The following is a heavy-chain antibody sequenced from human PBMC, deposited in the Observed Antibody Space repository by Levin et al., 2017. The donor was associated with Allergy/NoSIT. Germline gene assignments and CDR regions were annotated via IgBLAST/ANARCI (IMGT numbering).Heavy chain of an antibody. CDR3: ARYVAPPGHWYFDL. CDR2: IDPARGVT. Sequence: GPEWMGWIDPARGVTSYAQTFQARVTMTSDTSLRTAYMEMSNLRSDDTAVYYCARYVAPPGHWYFDLWGRGTLVTVSS. D-gene: IGHD1-1*01. J-gene: IGHJ2*01. V-gene: IGHV1-2*02.